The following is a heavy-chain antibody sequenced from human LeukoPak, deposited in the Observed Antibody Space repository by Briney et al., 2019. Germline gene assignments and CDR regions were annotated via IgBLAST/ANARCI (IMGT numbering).Heavy chain of an antibody. CDR3: ARDESVTGPTTFDY. D-gene: IGHD6-19*01. CDR1: GFTFRWYW. CDR2: INTDGSDT. Sequence: GGSLTLSCAASGFTFRWYWMHWVRPAPGKGRVWVSRINTDGSDTIYADSGKGRFTISRDNAKNTLFLQMDSLRAQDTAVYFCARDESVTGPTTFDYWGQGTLVTVSS. V-gene: IGHV3-74*01. J-gene: IGHJ4*02.